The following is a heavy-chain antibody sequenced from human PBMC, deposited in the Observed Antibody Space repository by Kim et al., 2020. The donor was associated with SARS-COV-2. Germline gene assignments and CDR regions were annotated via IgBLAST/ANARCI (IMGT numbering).Heavy chain of an antibody. CDR2: IYYSGST. CDR1: GGSISSSSYY. CDR3: ARQRKCVDY. Sequence: SETLSLTCTVSGGSISSSSYYWGWIRQPPGKGLEWIGSIYYSGSTYYNPSLKSRVTISVDTSKNQFSLKLSSVTAADTAVYYCARQRKCVDYWGQGTLVTVSS. J-gene: IGHJ4*02. V-gene: IGHV4-39*01.